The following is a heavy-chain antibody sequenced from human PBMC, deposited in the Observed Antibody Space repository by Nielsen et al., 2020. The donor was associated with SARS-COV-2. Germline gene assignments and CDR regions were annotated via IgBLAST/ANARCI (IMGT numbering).Heavy chain of an antibody. V-gene: IGHV1-46*01. D-gene: IGHD3-3*01. Sequence: ASVKVSCKASGYTFTSYYMHWVRQAPGQGLGWMGIINPSGGSTSYAQKFQGRVTMTRDTSTSTVYMELSSLRSEDTAVYYCARDGLRFLEWLSSYYYYMDVWGQGAPVTVSS. CDR2: INPSGGST. CDR1: GYTFTSYY. J-gene: IGHJ6*03. CDR3: ARDGLRFLEWLSSYYYYMDV.